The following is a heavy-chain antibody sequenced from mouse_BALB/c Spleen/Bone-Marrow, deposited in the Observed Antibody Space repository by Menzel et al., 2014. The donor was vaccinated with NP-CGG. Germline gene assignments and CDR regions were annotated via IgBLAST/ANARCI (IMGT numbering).Heavy chain of an antibody. CDR2: LDPYNGGT. Sequence: EVKLMESGPELVKPGASVKVSCKASGYSFTDYNMYWVKQSHGKSLEWIGYLDPYNGGTTYNQKFKGKATLTVDKSSSTAFMHLSGLTSEDSAVYYCARGGYGRGFAYWGQGTLVTVSA. V-gene: IGHV1S135*01. CDR3: ARGGYGRGFAY. D-gene: IGHD1-2*01. J-gene: IGHJ3*01. CDR1: GYSFTDYN.